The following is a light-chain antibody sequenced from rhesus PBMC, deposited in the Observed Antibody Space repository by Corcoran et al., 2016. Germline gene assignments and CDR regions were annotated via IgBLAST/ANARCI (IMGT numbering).Light chain of an antibody. V-gene: IGKV1-22*01. Sequence: DIQMTQSPSSLSASVGDTVTITCRASQSISSWLAWYQQKPGKAPKRLIYKASTLPMGVPSRFSGSGSGTDFPLTSSSLQSEDFATYYCQQYSSSPWTFGQGTKVEIK. CDR2: KAS. J-gene: IGKJ1*01. CDR3: QQYSSSPWT. CDR1: QSISSW.